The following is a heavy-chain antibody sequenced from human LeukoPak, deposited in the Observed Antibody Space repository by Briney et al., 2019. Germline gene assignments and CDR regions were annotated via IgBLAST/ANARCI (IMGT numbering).Heavy chain of an antibody. Sequence: SETLSLTCAVYGGSLSGFYWSWIRQSPGKGLEWIGEINQSGSTNYNPSLKSRVTISVDTSKNQFSLKLSSVTAADTAVYYCARDSSSWSFYYYMDVWGKGTTVTVSS. CDR1: GGSLSGFY. CDR2: INQSGST. J-gene: IGHJ6*03. V-gene: IGHV4-34*01. D-gene: IGHD6-13*01. CDR3: ARDSSSWSFYYYMDV.